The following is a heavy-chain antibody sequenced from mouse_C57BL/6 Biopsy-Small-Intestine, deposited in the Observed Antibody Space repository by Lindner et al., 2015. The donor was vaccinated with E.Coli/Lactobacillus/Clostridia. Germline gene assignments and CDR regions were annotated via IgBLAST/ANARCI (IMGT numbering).Heavy chain of an antibody. J-gene: IGHJ1*03. Sequence: VQLQESGAELARPGASVKLSCKASGYTFTSYGISWVKQKIGQGLEWIGEIYPRSGKTYSNEKFKGRATLTADKSSSTAYMELRSLTSEDSAVYFCARDGSSYNGWYFDVWGTGTTVTVSS. CDR3: ARDGSSYNGWYFDV. D-gene: IGHD1-1*01. V-gene: IGHV1-81*01. CDR2: IYPRSGKT. CDR1: GYTFTSYG.